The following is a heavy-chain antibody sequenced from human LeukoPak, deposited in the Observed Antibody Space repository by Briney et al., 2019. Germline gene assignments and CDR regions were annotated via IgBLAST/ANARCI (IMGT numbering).Heavy chain of an antibody. CDR3: ATVPGNSNYASFDY. Sequence: SETLSLTCTVSGGSISSGDYYWSWIRQPPGKGLEWIGYIYYSGSTYYNPSLKSRVTISVDTSKNQFSLWLASVTAADTAVYYCATVPGNSNYASFDYWGQGTLVTVSS. J-gene: IGHJ4*02. CDR1: GGSISSGDYY. V-gene: IGHV4-30-4*02. D-gene: IGHD4-11*01. CDR2: IYYSGST.